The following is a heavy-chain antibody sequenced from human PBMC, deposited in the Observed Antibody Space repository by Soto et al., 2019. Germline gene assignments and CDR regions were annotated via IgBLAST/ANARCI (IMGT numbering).Heavy chain of an antibody. D-gene: IGHD7-27*01. CDR2: IYYSGST. CDR3: ARQGPHGANWVRYFDS. J-gene: IGHJ4*02. Sequence: QLQLQESGPGLVKPSETLSLTCTVSGGSISSSSYYWGWIRQPPGKGLEWIGSIYYSGSTYYNPSLKSRVTISVDTSKNQCSLKLSSVTAADTAVYYCARQGPHGANWVRYFDSWGQGTLVTVSS. CDR1: GGSISSSSYY. V-gene: IGHV4-39*01.